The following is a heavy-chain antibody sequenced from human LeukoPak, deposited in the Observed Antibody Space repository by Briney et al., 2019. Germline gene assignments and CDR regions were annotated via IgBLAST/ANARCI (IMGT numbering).Heavy chain of an antibody. CDR1: GFTFSSYY. V-gene: IGHV3-7*01. J-gene: IGHJ4*02. D-gene: IGHD1-20*01. Sequence: GGSLRLSCAGFGFTFSSYYMTWVRQPPGKGLEWVANIKPDGSEKYYMDSVKGRFTISRDNAKNSLYLQINSLRADDTAVYYCASGGYNWNRLDYWGQGTLVAVSS. CDR3: ASGGYNWNRLDY. CDR2: IKPDGSEK.